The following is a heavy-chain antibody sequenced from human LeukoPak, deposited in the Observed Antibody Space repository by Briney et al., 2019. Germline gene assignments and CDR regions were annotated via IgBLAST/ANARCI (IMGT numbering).Heavy chain of an antibody. D-gene: IGHD3-22*01. V-gene: IGHV3-30*18. Sequence: PGRSLRLSCAASGFTFSSYAMHWVRQAPGKGLEWVAVISYDGSNKYYADSVKGRFTISRDNSKNTLYLQMNSLRAEDTAVYYCAKEALTYYYDSSGYYRTGFDYWGQGTLVTVSS. CDR2: ISYDGSNK. J-gene: IGHJ4*02. CDR3: AKEALTYYYDSSGYYRTGFDY. CDR1: GFTFSSYA.